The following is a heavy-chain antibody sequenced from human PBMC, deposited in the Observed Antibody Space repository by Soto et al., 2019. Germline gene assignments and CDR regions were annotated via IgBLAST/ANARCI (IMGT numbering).Heavy chain of an antibody. V-gene: IGHV4-4*07. D-gene: IGHD1-1*01. CDR1: GDSITSYY. CDR3: AREERGLFNY. J-gene: IGHJ4*02. CDR2: VFSSGTT. Sequence: SETLSLTCTVSGDSITSYYWTWIRQAAGKRLECIGRVFSSGTTNYNPSLKSRVTMSVDTSKNQLSLKLTTVTAADTAVYYCAREERGLFNYWGQGRLVTVSS.